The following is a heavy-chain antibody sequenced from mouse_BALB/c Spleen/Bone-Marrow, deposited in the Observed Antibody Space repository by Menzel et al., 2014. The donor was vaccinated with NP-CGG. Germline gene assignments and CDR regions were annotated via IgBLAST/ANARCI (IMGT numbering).Heavy chain of an antibody. D-gene: IGHD2-4*01. V-gene: IGHV1S41*01. CDR2: IAPGSGNT. Sequence: DLVKPGASVKLSCKASGYTFTSYWINWIKQRPGQGLEWIGRIAPGSGNTYYNEMFKGKATLTVDTSSSTAYIQLSSLSSEDSPVYFCARSPMITESYAMDYWGQVTSVTVSS. CDR3: ARSPMITESYAMDY. J-gene: IGHJ4*01. CDR1: GYTFTSYW.